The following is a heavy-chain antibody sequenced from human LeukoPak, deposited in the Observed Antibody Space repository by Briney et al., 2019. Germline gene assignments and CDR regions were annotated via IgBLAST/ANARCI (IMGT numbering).Heavy chain of an antibody. D-gene: IGHD5-12*01. CDR1: GYTFTGYY. CDR2: INPNSGGT. V-gene: IGHV1-2*02. CDR3: ARSIMATSWIYYYNYMDV. Sequence: ASVKVSCKASGYTFTGYYMHWVRQAPGQGLEWMGWINPNSGGTNSAQKFQGRVTMTRDTSISTAYMVLSRLRSDDTAVYYWARSIMATSWIYYYNYMDVWGKGTTVTVSS. J-gene: IGHJ6*03.